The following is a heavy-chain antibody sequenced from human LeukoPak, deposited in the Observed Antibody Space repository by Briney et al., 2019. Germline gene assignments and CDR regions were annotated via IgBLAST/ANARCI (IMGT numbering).Heavy chain of an antibody. Sequence: SGTLSLTCAVSGGSISSNNWWSWVRQPPGKELEWIGDIHHIGNTNYNPSLKSRATISLDKSKNQFSLKLSSVTAADTAVYYCAKRGNWGFFDYWGQGTLVTVSS. D-gene: IGHD7-27*01. CDR3: AKRGNWGFFDY. V-gene: IGHV4-4*02. CDR2: IHHIGNT. CDR1: GGSISSNNW. J-gene: IGHJ4*02.